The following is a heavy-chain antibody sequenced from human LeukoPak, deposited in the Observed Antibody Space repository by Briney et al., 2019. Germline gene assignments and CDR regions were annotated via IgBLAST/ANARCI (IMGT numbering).Heavy chain of an antibody. Sequence: GGSLRLSCAASGFTFSSYAMSWVRQAPGKGLEWVSAISGSGGSRYYADSVKGRFTISRDNSKNTLYLQMNSLRAEDTAVYYCAKVGDYYGSAKYSNFDYWGQGTLVTVSS. CDR2: ISGSGGSR. CDR1: GFTFSSYA. V-gene: IGHV3-23*01. D-gene: IGHD3-10*01. J-gene: IGHJ4*02. CDR3: AKVGDYYGSAKYSNFDY.